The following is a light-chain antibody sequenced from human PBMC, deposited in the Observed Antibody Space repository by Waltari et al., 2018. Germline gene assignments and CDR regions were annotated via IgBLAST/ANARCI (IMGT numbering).Light chain of an antibody. CDR2: LGS. V-gene: IGKV2-28*01. J-gene: IGKJ4*01. Sequence: DIVMTQSPLSLPVIPGESASISCRSSQSLLHSNGFNYLDWYVQKPGQSPQLLIYLGSNRASGVPDRFSGSGSGTDFTLKISRVEAEDVGVYYCMQTLQTLLTFGGGTKVEI. CDR1: QSLLHSNGFNY. CDR3: MQTLQTLLT.